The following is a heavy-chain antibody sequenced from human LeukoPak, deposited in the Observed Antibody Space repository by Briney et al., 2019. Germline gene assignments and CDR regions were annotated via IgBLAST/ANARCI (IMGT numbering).Heavy chain of an antibody. D-gene: IGHD1-26*01. CDR1: GFTFSSYE. CDR2: IGSSGSTI. J-gene: IGHJ4*02. V-gene: IGHV3-48*03. Sequence: PGGSLRLSCAASGFTFSSYEMNWVRQAPGKGLEWVSYIGSSGSTIYYADSVKGRFTISRDNAKNSLYLQMNSLREEDTALYYCARDKVVGATFFDYWGQGTLVTVSS. CDR3: ARDKVVGATFFDY.